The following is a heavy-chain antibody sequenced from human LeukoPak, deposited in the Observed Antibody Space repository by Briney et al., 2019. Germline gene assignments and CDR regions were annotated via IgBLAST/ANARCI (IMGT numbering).Heavy chain of an antibody. CDR2: ISRSGSTK. CDR1: GFTFSDYN. V-gene: IGHV3-11*01. D-gene: IGHD1-26*01. Sequence: GGSLRLSCAASGFTFSDYNMRWIRQAPGKGLEWVSSISRSGSTKYYADSVKGRFTISRDNAKNSLFLQMNSLRAEDTAVYYCARENSGSYYQFDCWGQGTLVTVSS. CDR3: ARENSGSYYQFDC. J-gene: IGHJ4*02.